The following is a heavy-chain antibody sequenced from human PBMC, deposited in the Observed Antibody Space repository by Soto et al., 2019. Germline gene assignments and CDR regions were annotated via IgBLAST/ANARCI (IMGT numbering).Heavy chain of an antibody. D-gene: IGHD1-1*01. CDR1: GGSISSYY. Sequence: QVQLQESGPGLVKPSETLSLTCTVSGGSISSYYWSWIRQPPGKGLEWIGYIYYSGSTNYNPSLNRRVTISVDPSENQFPLTLSYVTAADADVYYCARARYAGAYFDYWGQGTLVTVSS. J-gene: IGHJ4*02. CDR2: IYYSGST. CDR3: ARARYAGAYFDY. V-gene: IGHV4-59*01.